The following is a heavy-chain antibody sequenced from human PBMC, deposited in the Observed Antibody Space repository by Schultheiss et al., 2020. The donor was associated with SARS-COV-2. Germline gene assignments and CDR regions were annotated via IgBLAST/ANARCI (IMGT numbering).Heavy chain of an antibody. CDR2: INGDGSAR. CDR3: ARSASGLNH. V-gene: IGHV3-7*01. Sequence: GGSLRLSCAASGFTFSASWMGCVRQTPGKGLEWVANINGDGSARYYVDSVKGRFTISRDNAKNSLFLQMNSLRAEDTAVYYCARSASGLNHWGQGTLVTVSS. J-gene: IGHJ5*02. D-gene: IGHD6-19*01. CDR1: GFTFSASW.